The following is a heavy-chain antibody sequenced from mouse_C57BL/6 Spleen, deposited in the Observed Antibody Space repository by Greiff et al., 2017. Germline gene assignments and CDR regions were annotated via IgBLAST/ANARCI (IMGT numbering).Heavy chain of an antibody. CDR1: GYTFTDYY. V-gene: IGHV1-26*01. CDR3: ARSGYDYDRYFDV. CDR2: INPNNGGT. D-gene: IGHD2-4*01. Sequence: EVKLQQSGPELVKPGASVKISCKASGYTFTDYYMNWVKQSHGKSLEWIGDINPNNGGTSYNQKFKGKATLTVDKSSSTAYMELRSLTSEDSAVYYCARSGYDYDRYFDVWGTGTTVTVSS. J-gene: IGHJ1*03.